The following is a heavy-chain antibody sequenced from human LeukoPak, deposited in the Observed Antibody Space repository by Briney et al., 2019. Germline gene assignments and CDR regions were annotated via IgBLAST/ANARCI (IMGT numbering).Heavy chain of an antibody. J-gene: IGHJ4*02. D-gene: IGHD6-13*01. CDR3: ATYDQKLAFDN. V-gene: IGHV4-4*07. CDR1: GGSMSSYY. Sequence: LETLSLTCIVPGGSMSSYYWSWIRQPAGKGLEWIGRMYTDGSTNYNPFLNSRVTMSVDTSKKHFSLRLNSVTAADTAVYYCATYDQKLAFDNWGQGTLVTASS. CDR2: MYTDGST.